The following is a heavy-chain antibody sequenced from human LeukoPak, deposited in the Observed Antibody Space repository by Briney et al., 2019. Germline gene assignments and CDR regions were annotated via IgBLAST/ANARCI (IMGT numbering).Heavy chain of an antibody. J-gene: IGHJ4*02. CDR3: AEDGYNTSPH. CDR1: GFGFDEYA. V-gene: IGHV3-43*02. CDR2: ISADGSGT. Sequence: PGGSLRLSCAASGFGFDEYAMHWVRQAPGKGLEWVSVISADGSGTYYADSVKGRFTISRDNRKHSVYLQMDSLRTEDTALYYCAEDGYNTSPHWGQGTLVTVSS. D-gene: IGHD1-14*01.